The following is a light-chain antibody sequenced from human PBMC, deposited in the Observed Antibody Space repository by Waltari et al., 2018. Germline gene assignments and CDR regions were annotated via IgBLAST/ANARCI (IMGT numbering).Light chain of an antibody. Sequence: QSSLSHPRSVSRYPGQSLTISCPGPGRSAGGYNYASWYQQHPSKAPQRMIYDVSKRPSGVPDRFSGSKSGHTASLTISGPEVEDEADSYCCSYAGSYTFVVFGGGTKLTVL. CDR1: GRSAGGYNY. J-gene: IGLJ2*01. CDR2: DVS. CDR3: CSYAGSYTFVV. V-gene: IGLV2-11*01.